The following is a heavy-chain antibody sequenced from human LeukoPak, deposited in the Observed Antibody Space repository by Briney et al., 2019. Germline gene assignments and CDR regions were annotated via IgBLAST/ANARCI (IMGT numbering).Heavy chain of an antibody. V-gene: IGHV3-23*01. D-gene: IGHD6-13*01. CDR3: AGRAAAGKAGFFQH. CDR2: ISGSGDNT. CDR1: GFTVSSNY. Sequence: GGSLRLSCAASGFTVSSNYMSWVRQAPGKGLEWVSTISGSGDNTYYADSVKGRFTISRDNSKNTLYLQMNSLRAEDTAVYYCAGRAAAGKAGFFQHWGRGTLVTVSS. J-gene: IGHJ1*01.